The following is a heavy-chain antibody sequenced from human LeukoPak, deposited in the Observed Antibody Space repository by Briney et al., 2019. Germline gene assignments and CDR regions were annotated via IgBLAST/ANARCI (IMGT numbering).Heavy chain of an antibody. CDR1: GPTFSNYA. V-gene: IGHV3-23*01. D-gene: IGHD5-24*01. Sequence: GGSLRLSCAASGPTFSNYAMAWVRQTPGKGLEWVSTITGSDGNTFYADSAKGRFTISRDNSKNTLYLLMDSLRAEDTAIYYCAKVPKTSSNYYFDFWGQGTLVTVSS. CDR2: ITGSDGNT. CDR3: AKVPKTSSNYYFDF. J-gene: IGHJ4*02.